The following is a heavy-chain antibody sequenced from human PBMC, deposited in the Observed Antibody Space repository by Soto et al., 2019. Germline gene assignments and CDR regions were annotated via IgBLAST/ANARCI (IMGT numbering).Heavy chain of an antibody. CDR1: GGTFSSYA. D-gene: IGHD4-17*01. CDR3: ARGIYGVGYGMDV. J-gene: IGHJ6*02. CDR2: IIPIFGTA. V-gene: IGHV1-69*13. Sequence: SVKVSFKASGGTFSSYAISWVRQAPGQGLEWMGGIIPIFGTANYAQKFQGRVTITADESTSTAYMELSSLRSEDTAVYYCARGIYGVGYGMDVWGQGTTVTVSS.